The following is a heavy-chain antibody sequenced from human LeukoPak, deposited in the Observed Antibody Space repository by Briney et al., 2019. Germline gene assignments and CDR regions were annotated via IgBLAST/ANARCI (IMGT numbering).Heavy chain of an antibody. V-gene: IGHV3-43*01. Sequence: GGSLRLSCAASGFTFDDYTMHWVRQAPGKGLEWVSLISWDGGSTYYADSVKGRFTISRDNAKNSQYLQMNSLRAEGTAVYYCARDPWTNSDYDGFDYWGQGTLVTVSS. CDR3: ARDPWTNSDYDGFDY. CDR1: GFTFDDYT. J-gene: IGHJ4*02. CDR2: ISWDGGST. D-gene: IGHD5-12*01.